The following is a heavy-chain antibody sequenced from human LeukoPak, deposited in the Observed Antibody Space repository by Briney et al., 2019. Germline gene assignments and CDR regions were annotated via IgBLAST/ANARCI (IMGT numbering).Heavy chain of an antibody. CDR2: INRSGTT. V-gene: IGHV4-34*01. CDR1: GGSFSGYY. CDR3: ASGVVPAVSHY. J-gene: IGHJ4*02. Sequence: PSETLSLTCAVYGGSFSGYYWGWIRQPPGKGLEWIGEINRSGTTKYNPSLKSRVTISVDTSKNQFSLKLSSVTAADTAVYYRASGVVPAVSHYWGQGTLVTVSS. D-gene: IGHD2-2*01.